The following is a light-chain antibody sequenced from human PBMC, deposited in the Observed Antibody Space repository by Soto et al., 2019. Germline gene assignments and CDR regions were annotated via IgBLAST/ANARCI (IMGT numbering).Light chain of an antibody. J-gene: IGLJ3*02. CDR2: EDS. V-gene: IGLV2-23*01. Sequence: ALTQPASVSGSPGQSITISCTGTSSDAGNYNFVSWYQQHPGKAPKVIIYEDSTRPSGVSNRISGSKSGNTASLTISGLQAEDEADYYCCSYAGSSTSWVFGGGTKVTVL. CDR3: CSYAGSSTSWV. CDR1: SSDAGNYNF.